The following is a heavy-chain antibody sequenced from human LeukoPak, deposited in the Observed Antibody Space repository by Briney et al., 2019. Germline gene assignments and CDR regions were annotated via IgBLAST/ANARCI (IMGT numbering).Heavy chain of an antibody. J-gene: IGHJ4*02. CDR2: IKQDGSEK. Sequence: GGSLRLSCAASGFTFSSYWMSWVRQAPGKGLEWVANIKQDGSEKYYVDSVKGRFTISRDNAKNSLYLQMNSLRTDDTGVYYCARDRGAARPNDYWGQGTLVAVSS. V-gene: IGHV3-7*03. CDR3: ARDRGAARPNDY. D-gene: IGHD6-6*01. CDR1: GFTFSSYW.